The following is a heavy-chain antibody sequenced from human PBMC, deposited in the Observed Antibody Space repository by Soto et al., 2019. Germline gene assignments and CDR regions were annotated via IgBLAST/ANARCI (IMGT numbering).Heavy chain of an antibody. D-gene: IGHD6-13*01. Sequence: ASVKVSCKASGYTFTSYAMHWVRQAPGQRLEWTGWINAGNGNTKYSQKFQGRVTITRDTSASTDYMELSSLRSKNTDVYYYARDWYSSSWYPSYYYYDYGMDVWGQGTTVTVS. CDR2: INAGNGNT. V-gene: IGHV1-3*01. CDR1: GYTFTSYA. J-gene: IGHJ6*02. CDR3: ARDWYSSSWYPSYYYYDYGMDV.